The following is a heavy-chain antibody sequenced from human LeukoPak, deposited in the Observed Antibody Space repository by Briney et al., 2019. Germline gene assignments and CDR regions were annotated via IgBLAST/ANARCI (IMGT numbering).Heavy chain of an antibody. CDR2: INHSEST. J-gene: IGHJ3*02. CDR3: ARDQGYSYGSYDAFDI. D-gene: IGHD5-18*01. CDR1: GGSFSGYY. Sequence: SETLSLTCAVYGGSFSGYYWSWIRQPPKKGLEWIGEINHSESTNYNPSLKSRVTISVDTSKNQFSLKLSSVTAADTAVYYCARDQGYSYGSYDAFDIWGQGTMVTVSS. V-gene: IGHV4-34*01.